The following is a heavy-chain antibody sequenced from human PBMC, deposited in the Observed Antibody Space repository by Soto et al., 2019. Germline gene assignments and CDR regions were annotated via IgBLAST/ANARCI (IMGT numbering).Heavy chain of an antibody. CDR2: ISWNSGSI. Sequence: GGSLRLSCAASGFTFDDYAMHWVRQAPGKGLEWVSGISWNSGSIGYADSVKGRFTISRDNAKNSLYLQMNSLRAEDTALYYCATGYCSSTTCSFGPVEVWGKGTTVTVSS. J-gene: IGHJ6*04. CDR3: ATGYCSSTTCSFGPVEV. CDR1: GFTFDDYA. V-gene: IGHV3-9*01. D-gene: IGHD2-2*01.